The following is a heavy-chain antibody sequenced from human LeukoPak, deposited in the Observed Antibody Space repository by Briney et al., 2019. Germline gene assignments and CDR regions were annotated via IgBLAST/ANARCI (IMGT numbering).Heavy chain of an antibody. Sequence: GGSLRLSCAASGFTFSSYAMSCVRQAPGKGLEWVSGISGSGGSTYYADSVKGRFTISRDNSKNTLFLQMHSLRAEDTAVYYCAKGGYCSSSSCYGVDAFDIWGQGTMVTVSS. CDR1: GFTFSSYA. CDR3: AKGGYCSSSSCYGVDAFDI. J-gene: IGHJ3*02. V-gene: IGHV3-23*01. CDR2: ISGSGGST. D-gene: IGHD2-2*01.